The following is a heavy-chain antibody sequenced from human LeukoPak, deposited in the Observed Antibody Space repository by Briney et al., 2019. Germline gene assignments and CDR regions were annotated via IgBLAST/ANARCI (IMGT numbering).Heavy chain of an antibody. Sequence: SVKVSCKASGGTFSSYGISWVRQAPGQGLEWMGGIIPIFGTTNYAQKFQGRVTISADESTSTAYMELSSLRSEDTAVYYCARSTFGVVLNWFDPWGQGTLVTVSS. J-gene: IGHJ5*02. CDR2: IIPIFGTT. V-gene: IGHV1-69*13. CDR1: GGTFSSYG. D-gene: IGHD3-3*01. CDR3: ARSTFGVVLNWFDP.